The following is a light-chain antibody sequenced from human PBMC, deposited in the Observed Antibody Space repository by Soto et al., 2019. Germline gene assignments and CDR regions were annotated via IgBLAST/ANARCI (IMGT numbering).Light chain of an antibody. Sequence: EIVLTQSPATRSLSPGERATLSCRASQSVSSYLAWYQQKPGQAPRLLIYDASNRATGIPARFSGSGSGTDFTLTISSLEPEDFAVYYCQQRSNWPPVLTFGGGTKVEIK. CDR1: QSVSSY. CDR3: QQRSNWPPVLT. V-gene: IGKV3-11*01. J-gene: IGKJ4*01. CDR2: DAS.